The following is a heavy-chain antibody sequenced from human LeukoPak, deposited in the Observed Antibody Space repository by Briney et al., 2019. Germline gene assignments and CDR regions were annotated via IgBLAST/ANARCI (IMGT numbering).Heavy chain of an antibody. Sequence: GESLKISCKGSGYSFTSYWIGWVRQMPGKGLEWMGIIYPGDSGTRYSPSFQGQVTISADKSISTAYLQWSSLKASDTAMYYCARQMDPGKADYYYYYYMDVWGKGTTVTVSS. V-gene: IGHV5-51*01. D-gene: IGHD2-2*03. CDR3: ARQMDPGKADYYYYYYMDV. CDR1: GYSFTSYW. J-gene: IGHJ6*03. CDR2: IYPGDSGT.